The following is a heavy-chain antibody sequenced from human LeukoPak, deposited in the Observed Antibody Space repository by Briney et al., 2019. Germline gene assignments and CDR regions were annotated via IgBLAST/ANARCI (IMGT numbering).Heavy chain of an antibody. J-gene: IGHJ6*03. D-gene: IGHD3/OR15-3a*01. Sequence: ASVKVSCKASGYTFIDYWIHWVRQAPGQGLEWMGRIDLKTGDITSAQKFQGRVTMTRDTPINTVYLEFTRLRSDDAAVYYCARGLRSGFYMDVWGKGTTVTVPS. CDR2: IDLKTGDI. CDR3: ARGLRSGFYMDV. V-gene: IGHV1-2*02. CDR1: GYTFIDYW.